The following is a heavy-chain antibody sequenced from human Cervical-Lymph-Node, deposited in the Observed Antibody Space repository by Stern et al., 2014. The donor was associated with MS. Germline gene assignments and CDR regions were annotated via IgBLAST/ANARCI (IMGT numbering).Heavy chain of an antibody. V-gene: IGHV1-2*02. CDR2: INPKSGGT. CDR3: TRALRIADRPSPGGHWFDP. Sequence: DQLVESGAEVEKPGASVKVSCKASGYIFTDYYLHWVRQAPGQGLEWMGRINPKSGGTSYAQSFQGRVTLTRDTSITPAYMDLSRLTSDDTAVYYCTRALRIADRPSPGGHWFDPWGQGTLVIVSS. CDR1: GYIFTDYY. D-gene: IGHD6-6*01. J-gene: IGHJ5*02.